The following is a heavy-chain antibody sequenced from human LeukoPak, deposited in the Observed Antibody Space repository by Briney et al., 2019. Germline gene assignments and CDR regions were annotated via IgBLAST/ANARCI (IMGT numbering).Heavy chain of an antibody. J-gene: IGHJ4*02. V-gene: IGHV3-30-3*01. Sequence: PGGSLRLSCAASGFTFSSYAMNWVRQAPGKGLEWVAIISYDGTNKDYADSVKGRFTISRDNSRNTPYLQMNSLRAEDTAVYYCARDPLYTNSPPSYFDYWGQGTLVTVSS. CDR2: ISYDGTNK. CDR1: GFTFSSYA. CDR3: ARDPLYTNSPPSYFDY. D-gene: IGHD2-2*02.